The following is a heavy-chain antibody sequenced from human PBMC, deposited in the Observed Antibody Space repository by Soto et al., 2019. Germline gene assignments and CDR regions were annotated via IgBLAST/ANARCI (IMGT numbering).Heavy chain of an antibody. J-gene: IGHJ3*02. V-gene: IGHV3-21*01. CDR3: ARVHSSGWHDAFDI. CDR2: ISSSSSYI. D-gene: IGHD6-19*01. Sequence: GGSLRLSCAASGFTFSSYSMNWVRQAPGKGLEWVSSISSSSSYIYYADSVKGRLTISRDNAKNSLYLQMNSLRAEDTAVYYCARVHSSGWHDAFDIWGQGTMVTVSS. CDR1: GFTFSSYS.